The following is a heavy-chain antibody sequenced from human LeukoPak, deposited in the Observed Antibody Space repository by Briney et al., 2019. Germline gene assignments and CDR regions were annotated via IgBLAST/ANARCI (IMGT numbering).Heavy chain of an antibody. CDR2: IYYSGST. CDR1: GGSISSSSYY. V-gene: IGHV4-39*07. Sequence: PSETLSLPCTVSGGSISSSSYYWGWVRQPPAKGLEWIGSIYYSGSTYYNPSLKSRVTISVDTSKNQFSLKLSSVTAADTAVYYGARAVPSYDRSGYRGGAFDIWGQGTMVTVSS. CDR3: ARAVPSYDRSGYRGGAFDI. J-gene: IGHJ3*02. D-gene: IGHD3-22*01.